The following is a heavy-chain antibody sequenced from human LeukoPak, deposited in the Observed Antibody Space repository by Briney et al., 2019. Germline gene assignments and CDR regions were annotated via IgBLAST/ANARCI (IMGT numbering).Heavy chain of an antibody. CDR2: IYTSGST. CDR3: AREFDP. V-gene: IGHV4-61*02. Sequence: SETLSLTCTVSGGSISSGSYYWSWIRQPAGKGLEWIGRIYTSGSTNYNPSLKSRVTISVDTSKNQFSLKLGSVTAADTAVYYCAREFDPWGQGTLVTVSS. CDR1: GGSISSGSYY. J-gene: IGHJ5*02.